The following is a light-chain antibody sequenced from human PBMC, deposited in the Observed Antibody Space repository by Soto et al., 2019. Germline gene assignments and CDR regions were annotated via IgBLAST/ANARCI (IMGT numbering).Light chain of an antibody. Sequence: DILMTQSPATLSLSLGESVTISCRASQSIGSYLAWYQQKPGQAPRPLIYDASNRETGVSSTFSGSGSGTDFTLTITSLEPEDFAVYYCLQRRICLTFGHGTKVQIK. CDR2: DAS. CDR3: LQRRICLT. J-gene: IGKJ3*01. V-gene: IGKV3-11*01. CDR1: QSIGSY.